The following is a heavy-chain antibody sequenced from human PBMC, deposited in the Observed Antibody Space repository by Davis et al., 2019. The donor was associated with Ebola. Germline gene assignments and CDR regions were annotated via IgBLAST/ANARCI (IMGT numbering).Heavy chain of an antibody. CDR2: ISSSGSTI. CDR1: GFTFSDYY. V-gene: IGHV3-11*04. D-gene: IGHD3-16*01. J-gene: IGHJ6*03. CDR3: ARDRGDRRGSYYYYYYMDV. Sequence: GESLKISCAASGFTFSDYYMSWIRQAPGKGLEWVSYISSSGSTIYYADSVKGRFTISRDNVKNSLYLQMNSLRAEDTAVYYCARDRGDRRGSYYYYYYMDVWGKGTTVTVSS.